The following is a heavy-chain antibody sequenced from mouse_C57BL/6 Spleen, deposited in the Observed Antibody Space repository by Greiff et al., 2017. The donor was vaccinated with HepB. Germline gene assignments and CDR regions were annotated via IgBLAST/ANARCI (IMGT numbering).Heavy chain of an antibody. Sequence: VQGVESGAELVRPGASVKLSCKASGYTFTDYYINWVKQRPGQGLEWIARIYPGSGNTYYNEKFKGKATLTAEKSSSTAYMQLSSLTSEDSAVYFCARPLTGDYYAMDYWGQGTSVTVSS. J-gene: IGHJ4*01. CDR1: GYTFTDYY. CDR3: ARPLTGDYYAMDY. V-gene: IGHV1-76*01. CDR2: IYPGSGNT. D-gene: IGHD4-1*01.